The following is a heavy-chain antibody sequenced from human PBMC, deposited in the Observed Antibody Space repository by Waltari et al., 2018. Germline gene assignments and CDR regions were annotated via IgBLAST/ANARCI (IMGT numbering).Heavy chain of an antibody. D-gene: IGHD2-15*01. Sequence: EVQLVESGGGSVQPGGSLRLSCEASGFTFSTYSMHWLRPAPGKGLEWVSYINSGSTTIHYADSVKGRFTISRDNAQNSLYLQLNSLRVEDTAVYYCARDDVSCSGGTCYFIDYWGQGTLVAVSS. CDR3: ARDDVSCSGGTCYFIDY. CDR2: INSGSTTI. CDR1: GFTFSTYS. J-gene: IGHJ4*02. V-gene: IGHV3-48*01.